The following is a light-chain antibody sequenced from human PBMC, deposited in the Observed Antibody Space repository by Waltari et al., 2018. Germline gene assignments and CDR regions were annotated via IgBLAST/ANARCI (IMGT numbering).Light chain of an antibody. Sequence: EVVMTQSPATLSVSPGERATLSCRASQSVSRDLAWYQQKPGQAPRLLIYGASTRITGVPARFTGSGSGAEFSLTINSLQSEDVAIYYCQQFNNWPQTFGGGTQVEIK. CDR3: QQFNNWPQT. V-gene: IGKV3-15*01. CDR2: GAS. CDR1: QSVSRD. J-gene: IGKJ4*01.